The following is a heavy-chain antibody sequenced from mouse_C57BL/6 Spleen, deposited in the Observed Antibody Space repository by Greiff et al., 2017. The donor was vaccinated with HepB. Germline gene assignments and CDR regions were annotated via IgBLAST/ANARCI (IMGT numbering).Heavy chain of an antibody. J-gene: IGHJ3*01. CDR3: PSTMVTSWLAY. V-gene: IGHV6-3*01. CDR2: IRLKSDNYAT. CDR1: GFTFSNYW. D-gene: IGHD2-2*01. Sequence: EVKLEESGGGLVQPGGSMKLSCVASGFTFSNYWMNWVRQSPEKGLEWVAQIRLKSDNYATHYAESVKGRFTISRDDSKSSVYLQMNNLRAEDTGIYYCPSTMVTSWLAYWGQGTLVTVSA.